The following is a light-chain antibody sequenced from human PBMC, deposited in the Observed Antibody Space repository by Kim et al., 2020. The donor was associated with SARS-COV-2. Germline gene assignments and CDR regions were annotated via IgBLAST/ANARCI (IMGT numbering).Light chain of an antibody. Sequence: ASVGDRVTITCRASQSIGSWLAWYQQKPGKAPKLLIQKASSLESGVPSRFSGSGSGTEFTLTISSLQPDDFATYYCQQYISYSRTFGQGTKVDIK. J-gene: IGKJ1*01. CDR3: QQYISYSRT. V-gene: IGKV1-5*03. CDR1: QSIGSW. CDR2: KAS.